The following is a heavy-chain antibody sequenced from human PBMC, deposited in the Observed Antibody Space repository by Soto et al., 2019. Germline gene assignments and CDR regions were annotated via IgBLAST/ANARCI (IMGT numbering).Heavy chain of an antibody. CDR1: GCSISSGGYY. J-gene: IGHJ6*03. V-gene: IGHV4-39*01. Sequence: PSETLSLTCTVSGCSISSGGYYWSWIRQHPGKGLEWIGYIYYSGSTYYNPSLKSRVTISVDTSKNQFSLKLSSVTAADTAVYYCARLPAQDGYNYYYYMDVWGKGTTVTVSS. CDR3: ARLPAQDGYNYYYYMDV. D-gene: IGHD2-2*01. CDR2: IYYSGST.